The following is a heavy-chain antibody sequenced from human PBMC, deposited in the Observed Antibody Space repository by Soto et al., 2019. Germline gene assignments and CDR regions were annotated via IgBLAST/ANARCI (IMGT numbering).Heavy chain of an antibody. CDR1: GFTVSSNY. CDR3: ARHDLLDYYYMDV. J-gene: IGHJ6*03. D-gene: IGHD2-15*01. V-gene: IGHV3-53*04. CDR2: IYSGGST. Sequence: GGSLRLSCAASGFTVSSNYMSWVCQAPGKGLEWVSVIYSGGSTYYADSVKGRFTISRHNSKNTLYLQMNSLRAEDTAVYYCARHDLLDYYYMDVWGKGTTVTVSS.